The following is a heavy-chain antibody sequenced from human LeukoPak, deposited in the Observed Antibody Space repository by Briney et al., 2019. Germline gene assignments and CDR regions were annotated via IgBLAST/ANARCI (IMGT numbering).Heavy chain of an antibody. CDR1: GFTFSDYY. V-gene: IGHV3-11*01. CDR2: ISTSSSTK. J-gene: IGHJ4*02. D-gene: IGHD3-10*01. CDR3: ARNMVRGVIFPLGY. Sequence: GGSLRLSCAASGFTFSDYYMNWIRQAPGKGLEWVSYISTSSSTKYYADSVKGRFTMSRDNAKNSLYLQMNSLRAEDTAVYYCARNMVRGVIFPLGYWGQGILVTVSS.